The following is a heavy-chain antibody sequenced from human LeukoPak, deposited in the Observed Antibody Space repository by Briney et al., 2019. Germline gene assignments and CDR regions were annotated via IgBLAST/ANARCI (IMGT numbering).Heavy chain of an antibody. Sequence: GVSLRLSCAASGFTFTNHHMNWGLHAPGKGLEWISSISTSSNSIYYANSVKGRFTISRDNAKNSLYLQMDSLRAEDTAVYYCARQCSITSCLWGQGTLVTVPS. V-gene: IGHV3-21*04. CDR1: GFTFTNHH. CDR2: ISTSSNSI. CDR3: ARQCSITSCL. J-gene: IGHJ4*02. D-gene: IGHD2-2*01.